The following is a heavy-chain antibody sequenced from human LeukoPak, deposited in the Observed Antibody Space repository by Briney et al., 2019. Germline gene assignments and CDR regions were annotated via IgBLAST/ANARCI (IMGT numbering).Heavy chain of an antibody. Sequence: SETLSLTCTVSGGSISSYYWSWIRQPAGKGLEWIGRIYTSGSTNYNPSLKSRVTMSVDTSKNQFSLKLSSVTAADTAVYYCARDSANYGDYDYYYYYYMDVWGKGTTVTVSS. J-gene: IGHJ6*03. CDR1: GGSISSYY. CDR3: ARDSANYGDYDYYYYYYMDV. CDR2: IYTSGST. D-gene: IGHD4-17*01. V-gene: IGHV4-4*07.